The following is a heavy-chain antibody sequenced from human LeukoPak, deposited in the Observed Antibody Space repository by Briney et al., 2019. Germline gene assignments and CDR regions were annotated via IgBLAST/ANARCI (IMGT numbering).Heavy chain of an antibody. D-gene: IGHD5-18*01. J-gene: IGHJ4*02. V-gene: IGHV4-39*01. Sequence: KPSETLSLTCTVSGGSISSSSYYWGWVRQPPGKGLEWTGSIYYSGSTYYNPSLKSRVTISVDTSKNQFSLKLSSVTAADTAVYYCARLGEGEYTATGSYYFDYWGQGTLVTVSS. CDR1: GGSISSSSYY. CDR2: IYYSGST. CDR3: ARLGEGEYTATGSYYFDY.